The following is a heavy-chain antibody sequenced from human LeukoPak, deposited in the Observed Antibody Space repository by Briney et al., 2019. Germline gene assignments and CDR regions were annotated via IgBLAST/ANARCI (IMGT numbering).Heavy chain of an antibody. CDR3: ARGPREYCSSTSCSFDY. D-gene: IGHD2-2*01. V-gene: IGHV3-7*01. CDR2: IKQDGSEK. J-gene: IGHJ4*02. CDR1: GFNLGSNW. Sequence: PGGSLRLSCAASGFNLGSNWMSWVRQAPGKGLEWVANIKQDGSEKYYVDSVKGRFTIFRDNAKNSLYLQMNSLRAEDTAVYYCARGPREYCSSTSCSFDYLGQGTLVTVSS.